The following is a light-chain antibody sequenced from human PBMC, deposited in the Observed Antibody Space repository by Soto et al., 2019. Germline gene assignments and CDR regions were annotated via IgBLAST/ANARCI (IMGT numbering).Light chain of an antibody. J-gene: IGLJ3*02. CDR1: RSNVGKNF. CDR3: GAWDDSLSVVM. Sequence: QAVVTQAPSVSAAPGQKVTISCSGNRSNVGKNFVSWYQQVPGTAPKLLIYDDNQRPSGIPDRFSGSKSGTSATLGITGLQTGDEADYYCGAWDDSLSVVMFGGGTKLTVL. V-gene: IGLV1-51*01. CDR2: DDN.